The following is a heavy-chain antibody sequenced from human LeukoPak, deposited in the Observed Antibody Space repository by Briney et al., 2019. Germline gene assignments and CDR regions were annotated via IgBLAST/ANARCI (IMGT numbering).Heavy chain of an antibody. Sequence: QPGGSLRLSCAASGFTFSSYGMSWVRQAPGKGLEWVSAISGSGGSTYYADSVKGRFTISRDNSKNTLYLQMNSLRAEDTAVYYCATFGAKWLRLGSFFDWGQGTLVTVSS. CDR2: ISGSGGST. CDR1: GFTFSSYG. V-gene: IGHV3-23*01. CDR3: ATFGAKWLRLGSFFD. D-gene: IGHD5-12*01. J-gene: IGHJ4*02.